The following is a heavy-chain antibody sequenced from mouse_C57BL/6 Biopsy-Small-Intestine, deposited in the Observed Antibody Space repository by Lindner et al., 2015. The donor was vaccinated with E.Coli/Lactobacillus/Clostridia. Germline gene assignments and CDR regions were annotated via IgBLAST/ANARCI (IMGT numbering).Heavy chain of an antibody. V-gene: IGHV1-80*01. D-gene: IGHD1-1*01. CDR2: IYPGDGDT. J-gene: IGHJ1*03. CDR3: TRGNYGSSYGYFDV. Sequence: VQLQESGAELVKPGASVKISCKVSGYAFSRYWMNWVKQRPGKGLEWIGQIYPGDGDTNYNGKFKGKATLTADKSSSTAYMQLSSLTSEDSAVYFCTRGNYGSSYGYFDVWGTGTTVTVSS. CDR1: GYAFSRYW.